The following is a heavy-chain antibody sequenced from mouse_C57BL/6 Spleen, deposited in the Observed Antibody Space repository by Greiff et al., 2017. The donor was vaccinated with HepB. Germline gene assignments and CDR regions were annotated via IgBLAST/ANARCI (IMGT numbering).Heavy chain of an antibody. CDR1: GYTFTSYG. Sequence: VQLQQSGAELARPGASVKLSCKASGYTFTSYGISWVKQRTGQGLEWIGEIYPRSGNTYYNEKFKGKATLTADKSSSTAYMELRSLTSEDSAVYFCAVLLRFFAYWGQGTLVTVSA. V-gene: IGHV1-81*01. J-gene: IGHJ3*01. CDR3: AVLLRFFAY. CDR2: IYPRSGNT. D-gene: IGHD1-1*01.